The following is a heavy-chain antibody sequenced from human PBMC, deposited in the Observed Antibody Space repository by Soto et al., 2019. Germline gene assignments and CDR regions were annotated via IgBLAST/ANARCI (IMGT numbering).Heavy chain of an antibody. Sequence: QVQLQESGPGLVKPSETLSLTCTVSGGSISSYYWSWIRQPPGKGLEWIGYIYYSGSTNYNPSLKSRVTISVDTSKNQFSRKLSSVTAADTAVYYCARGHSSGWIDAFDIWGQGTMVTVSS. CDR3: ARGHSSGWIDAFDI. CDR1: GGSISSYY. D-gene: IGHD6-19*01. J-gene: IGHJ3*02. CDR2: IYYSGST. V-gene: IGHV4-59*01.